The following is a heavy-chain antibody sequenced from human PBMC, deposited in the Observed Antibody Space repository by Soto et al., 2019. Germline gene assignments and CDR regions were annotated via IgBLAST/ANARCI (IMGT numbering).Heavy chain of an antibody. CDR3: AKDGYSGYDSYFDY. J-gene: IGHJ4*02. Sequence: GGSLRLSCAASGFTFSSYAMSWVRQAPGKGLEWVSAISGSGGSTYYADSVKGRFTISRDNSKNTLYLQMNSLRAEDTAVYYCAKDGYSGYDSYFDYWGQGTLVTAPQ. D-gene: IGHD5-12*01. CDR1: GFTFSSYA. CDR2: ISGSGGST. V-gene: IGHV3-23*01.